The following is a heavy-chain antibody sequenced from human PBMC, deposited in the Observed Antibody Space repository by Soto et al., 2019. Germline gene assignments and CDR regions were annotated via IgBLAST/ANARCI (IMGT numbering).Heavy chain of an antibody. CDR3: ARDLGGYVHLWDKSNY. CDR1: GFRFSGFA. CDR2: ISFDGSEK. V-gene: IGHV3-30*04. Sequence: QVQLVESEGGVVQPGASLRLSCVASGFRFSGFAMHWVRQAPGKGLEWVAVISFDGSEKFYVDSVKGRFSISRDDFHSTVFLQMDSLRPEDTGVYYCARDLGGYVHLWDKSNYWGQGTLLNVSS. J-gene: IGHJ4*02. D-gene: IGHD5-12*01.